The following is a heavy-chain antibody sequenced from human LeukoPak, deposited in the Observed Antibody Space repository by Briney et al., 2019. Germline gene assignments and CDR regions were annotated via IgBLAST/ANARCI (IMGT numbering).Heavy chain of an antibody. Sequence: SETLSLTCAVSGGSISSSNWWSWVRQPPGKGLEWIGEIYHSGSTNYNPSPKSRVTISVDKSKNQFSLKLSSVTAADTAVYYCARKTTPRSYYYYYGMDVWGQGTTVTVSS. D-gene: IGHD2-15*01. CDR1: GGSISSSNW. CDR3: ARKTTPRSYYYYYGMDV. J-gene: IGHJ6*02. V-gene: IGHV4-4*02. CDR2: IYHSGST.